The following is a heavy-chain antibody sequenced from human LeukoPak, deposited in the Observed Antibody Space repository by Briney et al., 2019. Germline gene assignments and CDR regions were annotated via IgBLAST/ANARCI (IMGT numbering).Heavy chain of an antibody. V-gene: IGHV4-39*07. D-gene: IGHD6-13*01. CDR1: GGSISSSSYY. CDR2: IYYSGST. Sequence: PSETLSLTCTVSGGSISSSSYYWGWIRQPPGKGLEWIGSIYYSGSTYYNPSLKSRVTISVDTSKNQFSLKLSSVTAADTAVYYCARSIAAAGTFNWFDPWGQGTLVTVSS. CDR3: ARSIAAAGTFNWFDP. J-gene: IGHJ5*02.